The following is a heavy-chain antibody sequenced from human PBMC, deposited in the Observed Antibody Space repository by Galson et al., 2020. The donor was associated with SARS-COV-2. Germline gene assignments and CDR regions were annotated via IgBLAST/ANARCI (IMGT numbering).Heavy chain of an antibody. D-gene: IGHD6-19*01. CDR1: GGSFSGYY. Sequence: SETLSLTCAVSGGSFSGYYWSWIRQPPGKGLEWIGEINHSGSTNYNPSLKSRVTISVDTSKNQFSLQLSSVTAADTAVYYCARGIGSGWTASWVQGTLVTFSS. CDR2: INHSGST. J-gene: IGHJ1*01. V-gene: IGHV4-34*01. CDR3: ARGIGSGWTAS.